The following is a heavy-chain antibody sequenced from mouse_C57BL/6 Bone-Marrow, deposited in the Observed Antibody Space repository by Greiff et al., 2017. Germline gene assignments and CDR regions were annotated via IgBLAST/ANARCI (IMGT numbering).Heavy chain of an antibody. CDR2: ISSGGSYT. CDR1: GFTFSSYG. Sequence: DVQLQESGGDLVKPGGSLKLSCAASGFTFSSYGMSWVRQTPDKRLEWVATISSGGSYTYYPDSVKGRFTISRDNAKNTLYLQMSSLKSEDTAMYYCARHDYGSSSYAMDYWGQGTSVTVSS. CDR3: ARHDYGSSSYAMDY. V-gene: IGHV5-6*01. D-gene: IGHD1-1*01. J-gene: IGHJ4*01.